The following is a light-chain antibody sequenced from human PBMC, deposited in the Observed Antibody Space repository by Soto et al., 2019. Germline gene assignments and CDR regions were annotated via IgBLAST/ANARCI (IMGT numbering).Light chain of an antibody. CDR1: QGVDSKH. CDR2: AAS. CDR3: QRYGNSPGIS. J-gene: IGKJ5*01. V-gene: IGKV3-20*01. Sequence: EIALTQSPGTLSLSPGEGATLSCRASQGVDSKHLAWYQQKPGQAPRLLIYAASSRATGIPDRFSGSGPGTDFTLSISRLETEDFAVYYCQRYGNSPGISFGRGTRLE.